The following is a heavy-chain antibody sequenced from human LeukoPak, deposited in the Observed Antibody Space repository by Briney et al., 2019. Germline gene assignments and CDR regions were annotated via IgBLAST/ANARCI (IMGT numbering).Heavy chain of an antibody. CDR3: ARDPRERCYDSVYYYMDV. V-gene: IGHV3-11*01. Sequence: GGSLRLSCAASGFTFSDYYMSWIRQAPGKGLEWVSYISSSGSTIYYADSVKGRFTISRDNAKNSLYLQMNSLRAEDTAVYYCARDPRERCYDSVYYYMDVWGKGTTVTVSS. CDR2: ISSSGSTI. D-gene: IGHD3-22*01. CDR1: GFTFSDYY. J-gene: IGHJ6*03.